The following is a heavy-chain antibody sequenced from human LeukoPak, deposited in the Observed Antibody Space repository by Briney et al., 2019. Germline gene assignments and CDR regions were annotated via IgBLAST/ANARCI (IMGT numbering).Heavy chain of an antibody. J-gene: IGHJ6*03. CDR1: AFSFSSYG. CDR3: ARRITISGVGYYMDV. CDR2: ISSSGNSK. D-gene: IGHD3-3*01. V-gene: IGHV3-48*01. Sequence: GGSLRLSCAASAFSFSSYGMTWVRQAPGKGLEWISYISSSGNSKYYADSVKGRFTVSRDNVWKSLYLQMDSLRAEDTAVYYCARRITISGVGYYMDVWGKGTTVTVSS.